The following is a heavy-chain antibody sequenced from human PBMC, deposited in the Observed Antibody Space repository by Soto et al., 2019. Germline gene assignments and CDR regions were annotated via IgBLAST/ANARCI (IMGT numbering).Heavy chain of an antibody. J-gene: IGHJ4*02. V-gene: IGHV4-30-4*01. CDR1: GGPISSGDYY. D-gene: IGHD3-10*01. CDR2: IYYSGST. Sequence: SETVSLTCTVSGGPISSGDYYWSWIRQPPGKGLEWIGYIYYSGSTYYNPSLKSRVTISVDTSKNQFSLKLSSVTAADTAVYYCARWWFGEFFDYWGQGTLVNVSS. CDR3: ARWWFGEFFDY.